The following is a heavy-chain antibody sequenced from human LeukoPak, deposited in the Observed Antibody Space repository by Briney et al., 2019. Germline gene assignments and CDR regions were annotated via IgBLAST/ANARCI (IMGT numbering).Heavy chain of an antibody. D-gene: IGHD2-15*01. CDR1: GFTFSSYA. CDR3: ARGGPHAFDI. Sequence: AGGSLRLSCAASGFTFSSYAMHWVRQAPGKGLEYVSAISSNGGSTYYANSVKGRFTISRDNSKNTLYLQMGSLRAEDMAVYYCARGGPHAFDIWGQGTMVTVSS. CDR2: ISSNGGST. J-gene: IGHJ3*02. V-gene: IGHV3-64*01.